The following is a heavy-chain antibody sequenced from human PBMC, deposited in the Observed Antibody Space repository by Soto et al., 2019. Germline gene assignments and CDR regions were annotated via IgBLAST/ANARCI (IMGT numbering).Heavy chain of an antibody. CDR3: ARGGGWTTFDS. V-gene: IGHV1-18*04. J-gene: IGHJ4*02. D-gene: IGHD3-10*01. CDR1: GYDFPSSG. Sequence: QVQLVQYGTEVRKPGASVNVSCKAFGYDFPSSGITWVRQAPGQGLEWMGWISPYNGAKNYAQKFQGRVTMTTDTSTSTAYMELTSLRSYDTAVYYCARGGGWTTFDSWGQGTLVTVSS. CDR2: ISPYNGAK.